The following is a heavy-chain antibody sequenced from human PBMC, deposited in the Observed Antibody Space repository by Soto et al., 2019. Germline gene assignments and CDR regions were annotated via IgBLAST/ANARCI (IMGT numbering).Heavy chain of an antibody. Sequence: QVQLQESGPGLVKPSETLSLTCTVSGGSIRSYYWSWIRQPPGKGLEWIGYIYYSGSTNYNPSLKGRVPISVDPSKHQFYLKLTSVTAADTAVYYCAREGGSSGWYDYWGQGNLVTVSS. J-gene: IGHJ4*02. D-gene: IGHD6-19*01. CDR3: AREGGSSGWYDY. V-gene: IGHV4-59*01. CDR2: IYYSGST. CDR1: GGSIRSYY.